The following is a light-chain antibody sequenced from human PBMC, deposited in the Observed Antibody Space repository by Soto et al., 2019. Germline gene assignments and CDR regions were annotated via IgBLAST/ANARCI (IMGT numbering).Light chain of an antibody. J-gene: IGKJ1*01. CDR1: QRVSSN. CDR2: DTS. V-gene: IGKV3-11*01. CDR3: QRRRDWPWS. Sequence: ENVLTQSPATLSFSPGERATLSCRASQRVSSNLAWYHQKPGQAPRLLIYDTSNRANGIPTRFSGSGSGTDFTLTISSLEPEDFAVYFCQRRRDWPWSFGQGTKVEIK.